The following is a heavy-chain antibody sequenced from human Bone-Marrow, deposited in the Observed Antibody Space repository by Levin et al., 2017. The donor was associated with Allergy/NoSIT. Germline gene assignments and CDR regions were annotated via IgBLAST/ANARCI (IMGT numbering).Heavy chain of an antibody. CDR2: SFYSGTT. V-gene: IGHV4-39*01. D-gene: IGHD6-25*01. CDR3: ATLSAGRFFDY. CDR1: GGSINSNIYY. J-gene: IGHJ4*02. Sequence: NASETLSLTCSVSGGSINSNIYYWGWVRQPPGKGLEWIGSSFYSGTTFYNPSLKSRVSISVDTSKNQFSLSLRSVTAADTAVYYCATLSAGRFFDYWGQGALVIVSS.